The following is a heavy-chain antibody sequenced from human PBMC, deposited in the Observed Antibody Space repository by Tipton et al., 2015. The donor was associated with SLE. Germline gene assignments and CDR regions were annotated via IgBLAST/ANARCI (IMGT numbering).Heavy chain of an antibody. CDR3: ERVGEGYELQH. D-gene: IGHD1-1*01. CDR1: GFTVSSNY. Sequence: SLRLSCAASGFTVSSNYMSWVRQAPGKGLEWVSVIYSGGSTYYADSVKGRFTISRDNSKNTLYLQMNSLRAEDTAVYYCERVGEGYELQHWGQGTLVTVSS. V-gene: IGHV3-53*01. CDR2: IYSGGST. J-gene: IGHJ1*01.